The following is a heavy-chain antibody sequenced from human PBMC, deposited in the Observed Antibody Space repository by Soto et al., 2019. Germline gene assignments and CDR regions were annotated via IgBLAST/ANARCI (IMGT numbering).Heavy chain of an antibody. V-gene: IGHV1-46*01. CDR1: GYIFTNHY. J-gene: IGHJ4*02. CDR2: INPSGGST. D-gene: IGHD3-22*01. Sequence: ASVKVSCKASGYIFTNHYIHWVRQAPGQGLEWMGIINPSGGSTNYLQKFQGRITMTRDTSTSTVYMELSSLRSEDTAVYFCARADYHDSSGFYYDCWGQGTLVTVS. CDR3: ARADYHDSSGFYYDC.